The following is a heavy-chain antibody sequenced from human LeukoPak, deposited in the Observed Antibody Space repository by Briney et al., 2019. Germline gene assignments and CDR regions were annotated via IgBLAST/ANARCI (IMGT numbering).Heavy chain of an antibody. CDR2: NTIDGTRT. J-gene: IGHJ4*02. CDR1: GFTLRSYW. Sequence: GGSLRLSYAASGFTLRSYWMHWARQAPGRGLVWVSRNTIDGTRTTYADSVKGRITISGDNAKNTLYLEINSLRAEDTAVFYCARGLHSAADGTVGYWGQGTLVSVFS. D-gene: IGHD6-13*01. CDR3: ARGLHSAADGTVGY. V-gene: IGHV3-74*01.